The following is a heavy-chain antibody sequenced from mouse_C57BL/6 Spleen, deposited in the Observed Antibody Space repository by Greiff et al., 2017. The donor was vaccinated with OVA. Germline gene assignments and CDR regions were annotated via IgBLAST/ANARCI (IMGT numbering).Heavy chain of an antibody. Sequence: DVQLQESGAELVRPGASVKLSCTASGFNIKDDYMHWVKQRPEQGLEWIGWIDPENGDTESASKFQGKATITADTSSNTAYLQLSSLTSEDTTVYYCTTGWLLFYYAMDYWGQGTSVTVSS. D-gene: IGHD2-3*01. CDR1: GFNIKDDY. CDR3: TTGWLLFYYAMDY. V-gene: IGHV14-4*01. CDR2: IDPENGDT. J-gene: IGHJ4*01.